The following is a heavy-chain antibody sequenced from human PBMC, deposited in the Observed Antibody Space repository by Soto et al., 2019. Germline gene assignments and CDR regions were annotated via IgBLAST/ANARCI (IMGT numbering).Heavy chain of an antibody. D-gene: IGHD3-22*01. CDR2: ISAFNGDT. V-gene: IGHV1-18*01. CDR1: GYTFTSYG. CDR3: ARTYYFDSSGCPSDY. J-gene: IGHJ4*02. Sequence: QVQLVQSGAEVKKPGASVKVSCKASGYTFTSYGISWVRQAPGQGLEWMGWISAFNGDTNYAQNFQGRVTMTTDTSTSTAYMELRSLRSDDTAIYYCARTYYFDSSGCPSDYWGQGTLVTVSS.